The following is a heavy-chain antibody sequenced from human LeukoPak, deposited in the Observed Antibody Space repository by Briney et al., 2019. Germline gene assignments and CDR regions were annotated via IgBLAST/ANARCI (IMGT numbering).Heavy chain of an antibody. V-gene: IGHV4-34*01. CDR3: ARGDKQLVFERRKGGFDP. CDR2: INHSGST. CDR1: GGSFSGYY. Sequence: SETLSLTCAVYGGSFSGYYWSWIRQPPGKGLEWIGEINHSGSTNYNPSLKSRVTISVDTSKNQFSLKLSSVTAADTALYYCARGDKQLVFERRKGGFDPWGQGTLVTVSS. J-gene: IGHJ5*02. D-gene: IGHD6-13*01.